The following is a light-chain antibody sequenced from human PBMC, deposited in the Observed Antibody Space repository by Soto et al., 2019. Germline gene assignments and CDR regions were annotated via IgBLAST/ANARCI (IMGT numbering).Light chain of an antibody. CDR3: QQYDDWART. Sequence: EIVMTQSPATLSVSPGERATLSCRASQSVSGNLVWYQQKPGQAPRLLIYGASTRAIGIPARFSGSGYGTEFILNNSSLQSEDFALYYCQQYDDWARTFGQGTKVEIK. CDR1: QSVSGN. J-gene: IGKJ1*01. CDR2: GAS. V-gene: IGKV3-15*01.